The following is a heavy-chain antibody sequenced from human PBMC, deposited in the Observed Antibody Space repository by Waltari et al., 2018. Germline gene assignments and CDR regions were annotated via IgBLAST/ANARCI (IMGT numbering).Heavy chain of an antibody. D-gene: IGHD3-10*01. J-gene: IGHJ6*02. CDR2: INHSGST. CDR3: ARLRITMVRGVIRYYYGMDV. V-gene: IGHV4-34*01. CDR1: GGSFSGYY. Sequence: QVQLQQWGAGLLKPSEALSLTCVVDGGSFSGYYWSWIRRPPAKGLEWIGEINHSGSTNYNPSLKSRVTISVDTSKNQFSLKLSSVTAADTAVYYCARLRITMVRGVIRYYYGMDVWGQGTTVTVSS.